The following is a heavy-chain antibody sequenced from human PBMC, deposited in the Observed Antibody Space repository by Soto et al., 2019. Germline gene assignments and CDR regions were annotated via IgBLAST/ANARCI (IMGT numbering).Heavy chain of an antibody. D-gene: IGHD2-2*01. V-gene: IGHV1-69*01. CDR3: ARAGRVVGSLGYYYGMDV. CDR1: GGTFSSYA. CDR2: IITIFGTA. J-gene: IGHJ6*02. Sequence: QVQLVQSGAEVKKPGSSVKVSCKASGGTFSSYAISWVRQAPGQGLEWMGGIITIFGTANYAQKFQGRVTITADESTSTAYRELSSLRSEDTAVYYCARAGRVVGSLGYYYGMDVWGQGTTVTVSS.